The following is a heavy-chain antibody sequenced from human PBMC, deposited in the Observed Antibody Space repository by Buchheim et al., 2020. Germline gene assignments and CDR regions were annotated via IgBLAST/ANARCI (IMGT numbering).Heavy chain of an antibody. D-gene: IGHD3-22*01. V-gene: IGHV3-23*01. CDR1: GFTFSSYP. CDR2: ISGSGGST. Sequence: EVQLLESGGGLVQPGGSQRLSCAASGFTFSSYPMSWVRQAPGKGLEWVSAISGSGGSTYYADSVKGRFTISRDNSKNTLYLHMNSLRAEDTAVYYCTKRHDSSGYYYHSDYWGQGTL. J-gene: IGHJ4*02. CDR3: TKRHDSSGYYYHSDY.